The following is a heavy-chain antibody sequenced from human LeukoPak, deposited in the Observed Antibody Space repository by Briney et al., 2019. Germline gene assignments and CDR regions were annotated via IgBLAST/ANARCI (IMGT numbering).Heavy chain of an antibody. V-gene: IGHV4-39*07. CDR1: GGSISSSSYY. J-gene: IGHJ4*02. Sequence: SVTLSLTCTVSGGSISSSSYYWGWIRQPPGKGLEWIGSIYYSGSTYYNPSLKSRVTISVDTSKNQFSLKLSSVTAADTAVYYCARDPIIAAYDYWGQGTLVTVSS. CDR3: ARDPIIAAYDY. CDR2: IYYSGST. D-gene: IGHD6-6*01.